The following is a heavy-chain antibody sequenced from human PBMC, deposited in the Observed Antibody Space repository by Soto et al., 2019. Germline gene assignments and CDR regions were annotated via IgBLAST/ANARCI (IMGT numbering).Heavy chain of an antibody. J-gene: IGHJ4*02. CDR1: GFTFSSYA. CDR3: ARAYEGGYFDY. V-gene: IGHV3-30-3*01. Sequence: QVQLVESGGGVVQPGRSLRLSCAASGFTFSSYAMHWVRQAPGKGLEWVAVISYDGSNKYYADSVKGRFTISRDNYKNTLYLEMNSLRAEDTAVYYCARAYEGGYFDYWGQGTLVTVSS. CDR2: ISYDGSNK. D-gene: IGHD3-16*01.